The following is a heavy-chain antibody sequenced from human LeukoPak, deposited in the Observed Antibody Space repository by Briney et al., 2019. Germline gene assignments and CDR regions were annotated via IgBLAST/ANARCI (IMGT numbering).Heavy chain of an antibody. Sequence: PSETLSLTCTVSGVSISSYYWSWIRQPPGKGLEWIGYIYYSGSTNYNPSLKSRVTISVDTSKNQFSLKLSSVTAADTAVYYCARDGDYDGAFDIWGQGTMVTVSS. CDR1: GVSISSYY. CDR3: ARDGDYDGAFDI. D-gene: IGHD4-17*01. J-gene: IGHJ3*02. CDR2: IYYSGST. V-gene: IGHV4-59*01.